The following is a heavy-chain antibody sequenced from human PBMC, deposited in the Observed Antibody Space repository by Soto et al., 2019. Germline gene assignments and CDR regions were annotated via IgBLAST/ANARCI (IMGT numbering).Heavy chain of an antibody. CDR2: ISSSSSTI. D-gene: IGHD3-10*01. J-gene: IGHJ5*02. V-gene: IGHV3-48*01. Sequence: GGSLRLSCAASGFTFSSYSMNWVRQAPGKGLEWVSYISSSSSTIYYADSVKGRFTISRDNAKNSLYLQMNSLRAEDTAVYYCARGGSLNWFDPWGQGSLVTVSS. CDR1: GFTFSSYS. CDR3: ARGGSLNWFDP.